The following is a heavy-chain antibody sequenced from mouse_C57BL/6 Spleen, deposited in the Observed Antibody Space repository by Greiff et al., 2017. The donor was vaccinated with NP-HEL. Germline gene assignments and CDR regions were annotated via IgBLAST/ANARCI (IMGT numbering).Heavy chain of an antibody. V-gene: IGHV1-5*01. J-gene: IGHJ1*03. D-gene: IGHD2-1*01. CDR3: TRFYYGNPLWYFDV. CDR2: IYPGNSDT. CDR1: GYTFTSYW. Sequence: EVQLQESGTVLARPGASVKMSCKTSGYTFTSYWMHWVKQRPGQGLEWIGAIYPGNSDTSYNQKFKGKAKLTAVTSASTAYMELSSLTNEDSAVYYCTRFYYGNPLWYFDVWGTGTTVTVSS.